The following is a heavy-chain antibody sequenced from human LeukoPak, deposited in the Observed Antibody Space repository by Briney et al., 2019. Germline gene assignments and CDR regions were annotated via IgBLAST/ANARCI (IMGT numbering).Heavy chain of an antibody. CDR2: IYYSGNT. V-gene: IGHV4-39*01. CDR3: ASLLNGGVAHWFDP. D-gene: IGHD7-27*01. Sequence: PSETLSLTCNVSGGSXXXXNYYWGWIRQXPGXGXXXXGNIYYSGNTYYNSSLNSRVTISVDTSKNQFSLKLSSVTAADTAVYYCASLLNGGVAHWFDPWGQGTLVTVSS. J-gene: IGHJ5*02. CDR1: GGSXXXXNYY.